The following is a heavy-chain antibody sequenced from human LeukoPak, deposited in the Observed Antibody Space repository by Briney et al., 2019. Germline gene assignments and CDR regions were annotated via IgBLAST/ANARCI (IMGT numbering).Heavy chain of an antibody. V-gene: IGHV3-30*18. Sequence: PGGSLRLSCAASGFTFSSYAMHWVRQAPGKGLEWVAVISSGESNKYYVDSVKGRFTISRDNSKNTLYLQMNGLRAEDTAVYYCAKTKTTVVTSTGDYWGQGTLVTVSS. CDR2: ISSGESNK. CDR1: GFTFSSYA. CDR3: AKTKTTVVTSTGDY. J-gene: IGHJ4*02. D-gene: IGHD4-23*01.